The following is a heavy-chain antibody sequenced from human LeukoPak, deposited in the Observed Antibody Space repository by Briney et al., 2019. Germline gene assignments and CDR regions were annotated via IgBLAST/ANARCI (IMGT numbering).Heavy chain of an antibody. Sequence: ASVKVSCKASGHTFTSYDINWARQATGRGPEWMGWMNPNSGNTGYAQKFQGRVTMTRNTSISTAYMELSSLRSEETAVYYCASGLWFGESVDYWGQGTLVTVSS. D-gene: IGHD3-10*01. J-gene: IGHJ4*02. V-gene: IGHV1-8*01. CDR3: ASGLWFGESVDY. CDR1: GHTFTSYD. CDR2: MNPNSGNT.